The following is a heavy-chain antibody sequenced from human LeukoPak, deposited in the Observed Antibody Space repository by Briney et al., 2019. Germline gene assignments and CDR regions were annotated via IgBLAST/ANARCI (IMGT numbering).Heavy chain of an antibody. CDR3: AKEVYGDSTGGRFQN. CDR1: GFTFSSYS. CDR2: ISGSGGST. V-gene: IGHV3-23*01. Sequence: GGSLRLSCAASGFTFSSYSMNWVRQAPGKGLEWVSGISGSGGSTYYADSVKGRFTISRDNSKNTLYLQMSSLRAEDTAVYYCAKEVYGDSTGGRFQNWGQGTLVTVSS. D-gene: IGHD4-17*01. J-gene: IGHJ1*01.